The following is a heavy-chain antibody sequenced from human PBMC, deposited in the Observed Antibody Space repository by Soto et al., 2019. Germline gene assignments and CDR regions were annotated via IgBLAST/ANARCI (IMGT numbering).Heavy chain of an antibody. CDR2: IVVGSGNT. D-gene: IGHD3-9*01. V-gene: IGHV1-58*01. CDR1: GFTISSSA. CDR3: AAFDPGPMGFDP. Sequence: GDSVKVSCTASGFTISSSAVQWVRQARGQRLEWIGKIVVGSGNTNYAQKVQERVTITRDMATSTAYMELSSLRSEDTAFYYWAAFDPGPMGFDPWGQGTLVTVSS. J-gene: IGHJ5*02.